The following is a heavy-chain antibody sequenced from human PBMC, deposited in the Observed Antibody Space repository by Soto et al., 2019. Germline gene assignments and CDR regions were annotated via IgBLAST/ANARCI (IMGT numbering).Heavy chain of an antibody. D-gene: IGHD2-2*01. CDR3: AREGSIVVVPAAMGFDY. CDR1: GYSISSGYY. CDR2: IYYSGST. Sequence: XGTLSLTCDVSGYSISSGYYWGCMRQPPGKGLEWIGSIYYSGSTYYNPSLKSRVTISVDTSKNQFSLKLSSVTAADTAVYYCAREGSIVVVPAAMGFDYWGQGTLVTVSS. J-gene: IGHJ4*02. V-gene: IGHV4-38-2*02.